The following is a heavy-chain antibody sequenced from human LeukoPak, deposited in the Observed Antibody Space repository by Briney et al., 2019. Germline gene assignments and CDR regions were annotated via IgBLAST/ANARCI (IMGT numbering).Heavy chain of an antibody. J-gene: IGHJ4*02. CDR1: GFTFSSYG. D-gene: IGHD3-16*01. Sequence: PGGSLRLSCAASGFTFSSYGMHWVRQAPGKGLEWVAVIWYDGSNKYYADPVKGRFTISRDNSKNTLYLQMNSLRAEDTAVYYCARETPYGPLDYWGQGTLVTVSS. CDR2: IWYDGSNK. V-gene: IGHV3-33*01. CDR3: ARETPYGPLDY.